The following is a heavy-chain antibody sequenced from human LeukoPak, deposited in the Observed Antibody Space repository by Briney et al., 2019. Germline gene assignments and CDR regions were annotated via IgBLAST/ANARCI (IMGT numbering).Heavy chain of an antibody. V-gene: IGHV1-8*01. CDR2: MNPNSGNT. D-gene: IGHD2-2*01. CDR1: GYTFTSYD. CDR3: ARDPLYCSSTSCYEGNWFDP. J-gene: IGHJ5*02. Sequence: ASVKVSCKASGYTFTSYDINWVRQATGQGLEWMGWMNPNSGNTGYAQKFQGRVTMTRNTSISTAYMELSSLRSEDTAVYYCARDPLYCSSTSCYEGNWFDPWGQGTLVTVSS.